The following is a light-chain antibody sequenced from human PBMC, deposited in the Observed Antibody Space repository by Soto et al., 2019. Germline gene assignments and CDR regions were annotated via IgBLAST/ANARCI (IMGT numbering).Light chain of an antibody. J-gene: IGKJ4*01. V-gene: IGKV3-11*01. CDR1: QSVSNY. CDR3: QQRSNWPLLT. Sequence: DIVLTQSPATLSLSPGERATLSCRASQSVSNYLAWYQQKPGQAPRLLIYDASNRATGIPARFSGSGSGTDFTLTISSLEPEEFAVYYCQQRSNWPLLTFGGGTKVDIK. CDR2: DAS.